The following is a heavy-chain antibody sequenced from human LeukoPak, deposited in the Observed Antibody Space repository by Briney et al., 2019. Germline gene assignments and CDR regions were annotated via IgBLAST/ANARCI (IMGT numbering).Heavy chain of an antibody. CDR2: INPSGGST. Sequence: ASVKVSCKASGYTFTSYYMHWVRQAPGQGLEWMGIINPSGGSTSYAQKFQGRVTMTRDTSTSTVYMELSSLRSEDTAVYYCARELNLVRAVSYNWFDPWGQGTLVTVSS. J-gene: IGHJ5*02. CDR1: GYTFTSYY. V-gene: IGHV1-46*01. CDR3: ARELNLVRAVSYNWFDP. D-gene: IGHD3-10*01.